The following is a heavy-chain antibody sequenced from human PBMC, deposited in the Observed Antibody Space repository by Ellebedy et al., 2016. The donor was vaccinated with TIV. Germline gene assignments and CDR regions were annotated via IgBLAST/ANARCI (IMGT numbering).Heavy chain of an antibody. CDR1: GYSFTSYW. D-gene: IGHD2-15*01. V-gene: IGHV5-51*01. CDR3: ARQGGGSSPNYYYYGMDV. Sequence: GESLKISXKGSGYSFTSYWIGWVRQMPGKGLEWMGIIYPGDSDTRYSPSFQGQVTISADKSISTAYLQWSSLKASDTAMYYCARQGGGSSPNYYYYGMDVWGQGTTVTVSS. CDR2: IYPGDSDT. J-gene: IGHJ6*02.